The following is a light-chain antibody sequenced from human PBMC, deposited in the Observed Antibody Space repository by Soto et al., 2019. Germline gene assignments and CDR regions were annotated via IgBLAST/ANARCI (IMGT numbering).Light chain of an antibody. Sequence: DIHIAHSPFTLSSTSVDRVTITCRASQSISSWVAWYQHKPGKAPKLLIYDASNLDSGVPSRFSGSGSGTEFSLTISNLQPDDCATYYCQQYENYWTFGQGTKV. CDR2: DAS. V-gene: IGKV1-5*01. CDR1: QSISSW. CDR3: QQYENYWT. J-gene: IGKJ1*01.